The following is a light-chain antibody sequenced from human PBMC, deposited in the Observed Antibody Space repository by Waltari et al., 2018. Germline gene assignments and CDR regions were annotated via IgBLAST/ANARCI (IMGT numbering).Light chain of an antibody. CDR1: QIGSTN. J-gene: IGLJ1*01. Sequence: SYELTQPPSVSVAPGQTARITCDGDQIGSTNVQWYQHKPGQAPVLVVYDDGDRPSGIPERFSGSNSGNTAALTISRVDAGDEAEYYCQVWDSGSDHYVFGTVTKVTVL. CDR3: QVWDSGSDHYV. V-gene: IGLV3-21*02. CDR2: DDG.